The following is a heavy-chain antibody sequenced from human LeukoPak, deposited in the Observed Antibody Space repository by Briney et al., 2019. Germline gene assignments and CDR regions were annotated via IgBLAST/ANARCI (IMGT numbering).Heavy chain of an antibody. CDR2: IWYDGSKK. J-gene: IGHJ4*02. CDR1: GFTLSSYG. CDR3: ARDYDY. Sequence: PGGPLRLSCAASGFTLSSYGGHWVRQAPGKGLEWVAVIWYDGSKKYYADSVKGRFTISRDNSKNTLYLQMNSLRAEDTAVYYCARDYDYWGQGTLVTVSS. V-gene: IGHV3-33*08.